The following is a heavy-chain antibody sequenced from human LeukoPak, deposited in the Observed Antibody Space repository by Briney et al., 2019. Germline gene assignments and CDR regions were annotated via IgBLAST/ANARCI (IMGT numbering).Heavy chain of an antibody. V-gene: IGHV4-38-2*01. CDR3: ARVVTTKQNWFDP. Sequence: PETLSLTCAVSGYSLSSGYYWGWIRRPPGKGLEWIGSIYHSGSTYYNPSLKSRVTISVDTSKNQFSLKLSSVTAADTAVYYCARVVTTKQNWFDPWGQGTLVTVSS. CDR1: GYSLSSGYY. D-gene: IGHD4-17*01. J-gene: IGHJ5*02. CDR2: IYHSGST.